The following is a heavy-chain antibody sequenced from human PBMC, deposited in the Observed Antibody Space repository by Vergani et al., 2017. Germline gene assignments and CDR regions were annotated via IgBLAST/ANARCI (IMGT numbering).Heavy chain of an antibody. J-gene: IGHJ5*02. CDR3: ARGGLAAAGTSGWFDP. D-gene: IGHD6-13*01. CDR1: GYTFTSYD. Sequence: QVQLVQSGAEVKKPGASVKVSCKASGYTFTSYDINWVRQATGQGLEWMGWMNPNSGNTGYAQKFQGRVTSTRNTSISTAYMELSSLRSEDTAVYYCARGGLAAAGTSGWFDPWGQGTLVTVSS. V-gene: IGHV1-8*01. CDR2: MNPNSGNT.